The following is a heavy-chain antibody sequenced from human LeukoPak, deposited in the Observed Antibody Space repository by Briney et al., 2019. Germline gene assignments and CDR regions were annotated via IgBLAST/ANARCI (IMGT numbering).Heavy chain of an antibody. J-gene: IGHJ4*02. CDR3: ARDGASPPWYYYDSSGYLGPDY. CDR2: ISSSSSYI. V-gene: IGHV3-21*01. Sequence: GGSLRLSCAASGFTFSSYSMNWVRQAPGKGLEWVSSISSSSSYIYYADSVKGRFTISRDNAKNSLYLQMNSLRAEDTAAYYCARDGASPPWYYYDSSGYLGPDYWGQGTLVTVSS. D-gene: IGHD3-22*01. CDR1: GFTFSSYS.